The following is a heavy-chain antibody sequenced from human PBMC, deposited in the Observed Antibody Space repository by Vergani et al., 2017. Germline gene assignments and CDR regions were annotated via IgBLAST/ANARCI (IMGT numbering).Heavy chain of an antibody. CDR3: ARVVQGYYDFWSGYPDGPYYMDV. J-gene: IGHJ6*03. CDR1: GFTFSSYW. D-gene: IGHD3-3*01. Sequence: EVQLVESGGGLVQPGGSLRLSCAASGFTFSSYWMSWVRQAPGKGLEWVANIKQDGSEKYYVDSVKGRFTISRDNAKNSLYLQMNSLRAEDTAVYYCARVVQGYYDFWSGYPDGPYYMDVWGKGTTVTVSS. CDR2: IKQDGSEK. V-gene: IGHV3-7*03.